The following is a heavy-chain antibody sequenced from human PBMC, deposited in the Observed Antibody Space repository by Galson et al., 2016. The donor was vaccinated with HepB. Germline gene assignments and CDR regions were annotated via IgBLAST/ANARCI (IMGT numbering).Heavy chain of an antibody. CDR2: ISYDGTNK. CDR1: GFILTNNY. D-gene: IGHD3-10*01. CDR3: AKVRDYYGSGSYWKYFDP. Sequence: SLRLSCAASGFILTNNYMNWVRQAPGKGLKWVAVISYDGTNKYYVDSVKGRFTISRDTSKNTLYLQMNSLRAEDTAIYYCAKVRDYYGSGSYWKYFDPWGQGTLVTVSS. J-gene: IGHJ4*02. V-gene: IGHV3-30*18.